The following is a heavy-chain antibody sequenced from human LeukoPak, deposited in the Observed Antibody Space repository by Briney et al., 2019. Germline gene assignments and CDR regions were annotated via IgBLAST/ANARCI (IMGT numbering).Heavy chain of an antibody. V-gene: IGHV4-59*11. CDR2: IYYSGST. CDR3: AREVVVVPAAKRVYYYMDV. D-gene: IGHD2-2*01. Sequence: SETLSLTCTVSGGSISSHYWSWIRQPPGKGLEWIGYIYYSGSTNYNPSLKSRVTISVDTSKTQFSLKLSSVTAADTAVYYCAREVVVVPAAKRVYYYMDVWGKGTTVTVSS. CDR1: GGSISSHY. J-gene: IGHJ6*03.